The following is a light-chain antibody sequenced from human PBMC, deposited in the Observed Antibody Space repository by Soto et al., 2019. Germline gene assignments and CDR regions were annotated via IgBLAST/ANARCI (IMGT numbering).Light chain of an antibody. V-gene: IGLV2-14*01. CDR2: DVT. CDR3: ASYASSGIEV. CDR1: SSDVGGYNY. J-gene: IGLJ1*01. Sequence: QSALTQPASVSGSPGQSITISCTGTSSDVGGYNYVSWYQQHPDKAPKLMIYDVTNRPSGVSNRFSGSKSGSTASLTISGLQAEDEADYYCASYASSGIEVFGTWTKLTVL.